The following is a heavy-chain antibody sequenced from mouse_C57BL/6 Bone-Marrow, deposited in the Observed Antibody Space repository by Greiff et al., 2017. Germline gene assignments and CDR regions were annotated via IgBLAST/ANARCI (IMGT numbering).Heavy chain of an antibody. Sequence: VQLQQSGAELVKPGASVKMSCKASGYTFTSYWITWVKQRPGQGLEWIGDIDPGSGSTNYNEKFKSKATLTVDTSSSTAYMQLSSLTSEDSAVYYCARPYDSNYWYFDVWGTGTTVTVSS. J-gene: IGHJ1*03. CDR1: GYTFTSYW. CDR3: ARPYDSNYWYFDV. CDR2: IDPGSGST. V-gene: IGHV1-55*01. D-gene: IGHD2-5*01.